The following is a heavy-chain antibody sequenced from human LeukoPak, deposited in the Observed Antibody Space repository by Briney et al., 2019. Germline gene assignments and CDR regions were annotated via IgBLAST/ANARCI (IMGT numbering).Heavy chain of an antibody. CDR1: GFTFSSYW. V-gene: IGHV3-7*01. CDR3: ARDYSASGSPDI. Sequence: GGSLRLSCAASGFTFSSYWMNWVRQAPGKGLEWVANIKPDGTTKYYAASVKGRFTISRDNAKNSIFLQMDSLRAEDTAVYHCARDYSASGSPDIWGLGTMVTVSS. CDR2: IKPDGTTK. J-gene: IGHJ3*02. D-gene: IGHD3-10*01.